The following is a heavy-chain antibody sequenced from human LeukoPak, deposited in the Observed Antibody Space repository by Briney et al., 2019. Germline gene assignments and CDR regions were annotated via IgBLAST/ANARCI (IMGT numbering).Heavy chain of an antibody. CDR1: GFTFRTYA. V-gene: IGHV3-23*01. Sequence: GGSLRLSCTASGFTFRTYAMNWVRQAPGKGLEWLSGISGSGNGTYYADSVKGRFIISRDNSKNMVYLQMNSLRAEDTAVYYCTAAIHTYNWFDPWGQGTLVTVSS. CDR2: ISGSGNGT. D-gene: IGHD2-2*02. CDR3: TAAIHTYNWFDP. J-gene: IGHJ5*02.